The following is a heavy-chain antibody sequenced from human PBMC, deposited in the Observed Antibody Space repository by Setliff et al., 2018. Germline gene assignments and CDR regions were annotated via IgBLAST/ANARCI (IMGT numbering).Heavy chain of an antibody. CDR1: GYPFTDYY. CDR3: ARDLYNSGSDY. Sequence: ASVKVSCKPSGYPFTDYYIHWVRQAPGQGLEWMGRINPNSGATNFAQKFQGRVTMTRDTSISTAYMDLSRLRSDDTAVYYCARDLYNSGSDYWGQGTLVTVSS. J-gene: IGHJ4*02. D-gene: IGHD6-25*01. V-gene: IGHV1-2*06. CDR2: INPNSGAT.